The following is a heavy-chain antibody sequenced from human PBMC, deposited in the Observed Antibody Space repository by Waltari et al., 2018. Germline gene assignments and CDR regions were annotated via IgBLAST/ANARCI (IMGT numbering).Heavy chain of an antibody. CDR3: VRHARTTSGGKHFDH. V-gene: IGHV4-39*01. D-gene: IGHD2-15*01. CDR2: MYYSGST. CDR1: VDPFTSSSYS. Sequence: QLQLQESGPGLVKASETLSFPCPVSVDPFTSSSYSWAGFGKPPGKGLEWIGSMYYSGSTYYNPSLKSRVTISGDTSKSQFSLKLSSVTAADTSMYYCVRHARTTSGGKHFDHWGQGMLVTVSP. J-gene: IGHJ4*02.